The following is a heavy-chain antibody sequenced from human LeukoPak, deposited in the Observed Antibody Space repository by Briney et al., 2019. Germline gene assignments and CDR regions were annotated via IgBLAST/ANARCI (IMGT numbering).Heavy chain of an antibody. Sequence: SETLSLTCVVSGDSISNSNWWGWFRQPPGKGLEWLGFISCSGNTHYNPSLKSRVTMSVDTSKNQFSLKLSSVTAVDTAVYYCARGHCSGGSCYWDYFDYWGQGTLVTVSS. J-gene: IGHJ4*02. CDR2: ISCSGNT. CDR1: GDSISNSNW. CDR3: ARGHCSGGSCYWDYFDY. D-gene: IGHD2-15*01. V-gene: IGHV4-28*01.